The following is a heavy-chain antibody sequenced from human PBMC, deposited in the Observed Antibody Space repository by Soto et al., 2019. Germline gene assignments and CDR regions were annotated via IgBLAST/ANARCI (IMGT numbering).Heavy chain of an antibody. J-gene: IGHJ6*02. CDR2: ISYDGSNK. V-gene: IGHV3-30*18. Sequence: QVQLVESGGGVVQPGRSLRLSCAASGFTFSSYGMHWVRQAPGKGLEWVAVISYDGSNKYCADSVKGRFTISRDNSKNTLYLHMNSLRAEDTAVYYCAKDLTLVVAARQPLSMDVWGQGTTVTVSS. D-gene: IGHD6-6*01. CDR1: GFTFSSYG. CDR3: AKDLTLVVAARQPLSMDV.